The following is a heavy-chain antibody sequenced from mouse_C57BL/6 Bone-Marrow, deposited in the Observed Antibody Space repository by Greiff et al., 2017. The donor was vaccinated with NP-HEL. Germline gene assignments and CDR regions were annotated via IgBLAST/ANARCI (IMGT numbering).Heavy chain of an antibody. D-gene: IGHD1-1*01. Sequence: EVQLVESGGGLVKPGGSLKLSCAASGFTFSDYGMHWVRQAPEKGLEWVAYISSGSSTIYYADTVKGRFTISRDNAKNTLFLQMTSVRSEDTAMYYCARRYFRYFDYWGQGTTLTVSS. CDR2: ISSGSSTI. CDR3: ARRYFRYFDY. CDR1: GFTFSDYG. V-gene: IGHV5-17*01. J-gene: IGHJ2*01.